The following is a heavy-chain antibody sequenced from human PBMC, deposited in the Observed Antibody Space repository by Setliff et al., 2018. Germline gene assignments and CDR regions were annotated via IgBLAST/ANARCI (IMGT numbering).Heavy chain of an antibody. J-gene: IGHJ4*02. CDR1: GSTLTELS. Sequence: GASVKVSCKVSGSTLTELSMHWVRQAPGKGLEWMGGFDLEDGETIYAQKFQGWVTMTRDTSISTAYMELSRPRSDDTAVYYCARRRYYYDSSGYRWGGFYFDYWGQGTLVTVSS. D-gene: IGHD3-22*01. V-gene: IGHV1-24*01. CDR2: FDLEDGET. CDR3: ARRRYYYDSSGYRWGGFYFDY.